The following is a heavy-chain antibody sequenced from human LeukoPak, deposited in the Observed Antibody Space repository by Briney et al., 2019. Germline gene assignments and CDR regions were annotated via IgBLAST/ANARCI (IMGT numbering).Heavy chain of an antibody. CDR1: GGAISRYY. Sequence: SETLSLTRTVSGGAISRYYWSWSRQPPGEGVGRGGDIYYSGSTNYNPSLKSRVTISVDTSKNQFSLKLSSVTAADTAVYYCARTTTVTTLDYYYYYMDVWGKGTTVTISS. V-gene: IGHV4-59*01. J-gene: IGHJ6*03. CDR2: IYYSGST. CDR3: ARTTTVTTLDYYYYYMDV. D-gene: IGHD4-17*01.